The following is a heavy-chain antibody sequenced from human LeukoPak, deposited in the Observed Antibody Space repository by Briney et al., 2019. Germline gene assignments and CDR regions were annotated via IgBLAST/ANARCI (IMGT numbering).Heavy chain of an antibody. CDR1: GGPFRGFF. CDR2: VSHGGTS. D-gene: IGHD2/OR15-2a*01. CDR3: ARGIFYGGRKQYIWFDL. J-gene: IGHJ5*02. Sequence: PSETLSLTCAVSGGPFRGFFWSWIRLAPGKGLEGIAEVSHGGTSNYNPSLKSRITISVDTSKSQFSLKLTSVTAADTAVYYCARGIFYGGRKQYIWFDLWAQGTLVTVSS. V-gene: IGHV4-34*01.